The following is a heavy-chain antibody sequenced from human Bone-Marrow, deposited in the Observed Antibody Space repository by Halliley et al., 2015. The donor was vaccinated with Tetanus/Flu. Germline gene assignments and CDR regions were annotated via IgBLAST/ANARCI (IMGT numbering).Heavy chain of an antibody. J-gene: IGHJ4*02. CDR2: IYRSGST. Sequence: GYIYRSGSTYYNPSFKSRVSMSVDTSRNQFSLTLNSVTAADTAVYYCAGAWYCSSTSCYRFDYWGQGALVTVSS. CDR3: AGAWYCSSTSCYRFDY. D-gene: IGHD2-2*02. V-gene: IGHV4-31*02.